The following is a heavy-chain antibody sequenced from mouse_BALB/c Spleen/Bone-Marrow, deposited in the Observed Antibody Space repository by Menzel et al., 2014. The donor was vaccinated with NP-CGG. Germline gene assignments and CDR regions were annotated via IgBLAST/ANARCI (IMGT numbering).Heavy chain of an antibody. CDR2: IYPGNVNT. V-gene: IGHV1S56*01. CDR1: GYTFTSYY. Sequence: QVQLQQPGPELVKSGASVRLSCKASGYTFTSYYIHWVKQRPGQGLEWIGWIYPGNVNTKYNEKFKGKATLTADKSSSTAYMQLSSLTSEDSAVYFCARERRSRAMDYWGQGTSVTVSS. J-gene: IGHJ4*01. CDR3: ARERRSRAMDY.